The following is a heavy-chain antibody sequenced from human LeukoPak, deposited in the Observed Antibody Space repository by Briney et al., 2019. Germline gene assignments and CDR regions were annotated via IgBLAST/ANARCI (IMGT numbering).Heavy chain of an antibody. V-gene: IGHV1-69*13. Sequence: GASVKVSCKASGGTFNSYAINWVRQAPGQGLEWMGGIIPILDTTKYAQKFQGRVTITADESTSTAYMGLSSLRPDDTAVYYCASHSGGYLRKYYFDFWGQGTLVTVSS. CDR2: IIPILDTT. CDR3: ASHSGGYLRKYYFDF. CDR1: GGTFNSYA. D-gene: IGHD3-22*01. J-gene: IGHJ4*02.